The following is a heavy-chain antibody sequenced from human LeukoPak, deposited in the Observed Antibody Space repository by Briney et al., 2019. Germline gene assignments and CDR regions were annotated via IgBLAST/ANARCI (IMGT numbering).Heavy chain of an antibody. CDR3: ARDEVGGPLKY. Sequence: GGPLRLSCAASGFTFSSYGMHWVRQAPGKGLEWVAVISYDGGNKYYADSVKGRFTISRDNSKNTLYLQMNSLRAEDTAVYYCARDEVGGPLKYWGQGILVTVSS. CDR2: ISYDGGNK. J-gene: IGHJ4*02. V-gene: IGHV3-30*03. CDR1: GFTFSSYG. D-gene: IGHD1-26*01.